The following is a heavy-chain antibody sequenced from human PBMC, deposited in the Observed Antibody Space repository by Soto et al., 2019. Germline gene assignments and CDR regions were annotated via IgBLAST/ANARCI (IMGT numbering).Heavy chain of an antibody. Sequence: SETLSLTCAVYGGSFSGYYWSWIRQPPGKGLEWIGEINHSGSTNYNPSLKSRVTISVDTSKNQFSLKLSSVTAAGTAVYYCARRRYNWNDIDPWGQGTLVTVSS. CDR2: INHSGST. J-gene: IGHJ5*02. CDR1: GGSFSGYY. V-gene: IGHV4-34*01. CDR3: ARRRYNWNDIDP. D-gene: IGHD1-20*01.